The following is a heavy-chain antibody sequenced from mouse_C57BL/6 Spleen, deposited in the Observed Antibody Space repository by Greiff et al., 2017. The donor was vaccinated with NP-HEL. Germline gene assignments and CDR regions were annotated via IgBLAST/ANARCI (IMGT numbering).Heavy chain of an antibody. Sequence: VQLQESGPELVKPGASVKISCKASGYAFSSSWMNWVKQRPGKGLEWIGRIYPGDGDTNYNGKFKGKATLTADKSSSTAYMQLSSLTSEDSAVYFCARYYYDYDKGFDYWGQGTTLTVSS. J-gene: IGHJ2*01. CDR3: ARYYYDYDKGFDY. CDR1: GYAFSSSW. D-gene: IGHD2-4*01. V-gene: IGHV1-82*01. CDR2: IYPGDGDT.